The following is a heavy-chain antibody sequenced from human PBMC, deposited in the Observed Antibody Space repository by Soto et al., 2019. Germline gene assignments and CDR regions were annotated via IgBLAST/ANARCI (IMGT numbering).Heavy chain of an antibody. CDR3: TPNYGSGSTHFDY. CDR1: EGTFNSYT. D-gene: IGHD3-10*01. Sequence: QVQLVQSGAEVKKPGDSVKVSCTASEGTFNSYTIIWVRQAPGQGLGWIGRVIPILGMADFAQRFQGRVMITADKSTRTAYMMLTIVTSAATAIYYCTPNYGSGSTHFDYWGLGTQVTFSS. J-gene: IGHJ4*02. V-gene: IGHV1-69*02. CDR2: VIPILGMA.